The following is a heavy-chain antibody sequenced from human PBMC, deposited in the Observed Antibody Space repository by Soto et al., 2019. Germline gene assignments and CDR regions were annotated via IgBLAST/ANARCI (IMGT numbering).Heavy chain of an antibody. Sequence: GGSLRLSCAASGFTFSSYSMNWVRQAPGKGLEWVSSISSSSSYIYYADSVKGRFTISRDNAKNSLYLQMNSLRAEDTAVYYCARVPRITIFGVVNWFDPWGQGTLVTVSS. D-gene: IGHD3-3*01. CDR1: GFTFSSYS. CDR3: ARVPRITIFGVVNWFDP. CDR2: ISSSSSYI. V-gene: IGHV3-21*01. J-gene: IGHJ5*02.